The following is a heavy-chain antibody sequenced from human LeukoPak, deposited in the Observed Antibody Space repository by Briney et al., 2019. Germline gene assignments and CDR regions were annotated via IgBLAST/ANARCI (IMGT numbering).Heavy chain of an antibody. CDR3: ARRATMVRGVKNNWFDP. V-gene: IGHV3-7*01. CDR2: IKQDGSEK. CDR1: GFTFSSYW. D-gene: IGHD3-10*01. Sequence: GGSLRLSCAASGFTFSSYWMSWVRQAPGKGLEWVANIKQDGSEKYYVDSVKGRFTISRDNAKNSLYLQMNSLRAEDTAVYYCARRATMVRGVKNNWFDPWGQGTLVTVSS. J-gene: IGHJ5*02.